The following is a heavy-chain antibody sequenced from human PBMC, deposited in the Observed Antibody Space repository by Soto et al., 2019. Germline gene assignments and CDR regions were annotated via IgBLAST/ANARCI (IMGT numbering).Heavy chain of an antibody. CDR2: ISYDGSNK. CDR1: GFTFSSYG. V-gene: IGHV3-30*18. Sequence: PGGSLRLSCAAFGFTFSSYGMHWVRQAPGKGLEWVAVISYDGSNKYYADSVKGRFTISRDNSKNTLYLQMNSLRAEDTAVYYCAKALYDSSGYYYWGQGTLVTVSS. J-gene: IGHJ4*02. D-gene: IGHD3-22*01. CDR3: AKALYDSSGYYY.